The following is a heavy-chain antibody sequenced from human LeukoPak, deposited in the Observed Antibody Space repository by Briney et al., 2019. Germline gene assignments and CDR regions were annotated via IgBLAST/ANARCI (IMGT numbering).Heavy chain of an antibody. J-gene: IGHJ6*03. CDR3: AKDRLSRTYYYYYMDV. CDR1: GFTFSSYA. Sequence: GGSLRLSCAASGFTFSSYAMSWVRQAPGKGLEWVSAISGSGGSTYYADSVKGRFTISRDNSKNTLYLQMNSLRAEDTAVYYCAKDRLSRTYYYYYMDVWGKGTRSPSP. D-gene: IGHD2-8*01. CDR2: ISGSGGST. V-gene: IGHV3-23*01.